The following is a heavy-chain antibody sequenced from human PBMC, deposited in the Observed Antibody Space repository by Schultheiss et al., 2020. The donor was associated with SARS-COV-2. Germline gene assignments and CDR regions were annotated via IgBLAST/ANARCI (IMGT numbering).Heavy chain of an antibody. CDR1: GGSISSYY. D-gene: IGHD4-17*01. J-gene: IGHJ3*02. Sequence: SQTLSLTCTVSGGSISSYYWSWIRQPAGKGLEWIGRIYTSGSTNYNPSLKSRVTISVDTSKNQFSLKLSSVTAADTAVYYCARHRTMTTSYDAFDIWGQGTMVTVSS. CDR2: IYTSGST. V-gene: IGHV4-4*07. CDR3: ARHRTMTTSYDAFDI.